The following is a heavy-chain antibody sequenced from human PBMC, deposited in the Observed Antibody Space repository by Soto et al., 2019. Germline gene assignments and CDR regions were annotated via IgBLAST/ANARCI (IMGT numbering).Heavy chain of an antibody. CDR1: GYTFTSYY. J-gene: IGHJ5*02. CDR2: INPSGGST. V-gene: IGHV1-46*03. D-gene: IGHD5-18*01. Sequence: QVQLVQSGAEVKKPGASVKVSCKASGYTFTSYYMHWVRQAPGQGLEWMGIINPSGGSTSYAQKLQGRVTMTSDTSTRAVYMELSSLRSEDTAVYYCARVYPSDTRYGYVGNNWFDPWGQGTLVTVSS. CDR3: ARVYPSDTRYGYVGNNWFDP.